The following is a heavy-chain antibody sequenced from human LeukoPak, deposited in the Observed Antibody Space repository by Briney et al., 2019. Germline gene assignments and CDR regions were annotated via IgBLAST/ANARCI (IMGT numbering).Heavy chain of an antibody. CDR1: GGSINNYY. CDR3: ARDSSTVTTRHFDY. CDR2: VYYTGST. V-gene: IGHV4-59*01. D-gene: IGHD4-17*01. J-gene: IGHJ4*02. Sequence: SETLSLTCTVSGGSINNYYWTWIRQPPGKGLECIGYVYYTGSTYYNPSLKSRVTISVDTSKNQFSLKLNSVTVADTAVYYCARDSSTVTTRHFDYWGQGTLVTVSS.